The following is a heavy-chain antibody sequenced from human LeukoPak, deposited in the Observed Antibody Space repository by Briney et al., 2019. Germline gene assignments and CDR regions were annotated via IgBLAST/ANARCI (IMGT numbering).Heavy chain of an antibody. CDR2: INQDGSAK. D-gene: IGHD3-22*01. CDR3: ARGDYYDSSGDYTDAFDI. V-gene: IGHV3-7*01. Sequence: GGSLRLSCAASGFTFSRYWMSWVRQAPGKGLEWVANINQDGSAKYYVESVKGRFTMSRDNAKNSVYLQMNNLRAEDTALYYCARGDYYDSSGDYTDAFDIWGQGTMVTVSS. CDR1: GFTFSRYW. J-gene: IGHJ3*02.